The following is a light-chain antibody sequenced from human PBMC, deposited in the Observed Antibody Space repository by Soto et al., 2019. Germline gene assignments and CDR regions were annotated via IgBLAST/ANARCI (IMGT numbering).Light chain of an antibody. Sequence: QSVLTQPASVSGSPGQSITISCTGTSSDVGSYKFVSWYQQHPGKAPKLMIYDATERPSGVSHRFSGFKSGNTASLTISGLQAEDEADYYCCSFAGSATWVFGGGTKLTVL. CDR1: SSDVGSYKF. CDR3: CSFAGSATWV. CDR2: DAT. J-gene: IGLJ3*02. V-gene: IGLV2-23*01.